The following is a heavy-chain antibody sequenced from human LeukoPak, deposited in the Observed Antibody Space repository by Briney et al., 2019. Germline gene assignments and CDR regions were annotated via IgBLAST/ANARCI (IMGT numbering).Heavy chain of an antibody. J-gene: IGHJ4*02. Sequence: SETLSLTCTASGGSISSSSYYWGWIRQPPGKGLEWIGSIYYSGSTYYNPSLKSRVTISVDTSKNQFSLKLSSVTAADTAVYYCARDGIVVVPAAIDYWGQGTLVTVSS. CDR3: ARDGIVVVPAAIDY. CDR1: GGSISSSSYY. CDR2: IYYSGST. D-gene: IGHD2-2*01. V-gene: IGHV4-39*01.